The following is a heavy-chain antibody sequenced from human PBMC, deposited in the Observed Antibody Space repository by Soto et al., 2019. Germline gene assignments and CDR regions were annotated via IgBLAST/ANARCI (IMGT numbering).Heavy chain of an antibody. Sequence: GGSLRLSCAASGFTVSTSYMNWVRQAPGKGLEWVSVIYSAGITYYADSVKGRFTISRDNSKNTLYLQINSLRDEDTAVYYCAKERSIYGVVSPFFDNWGQGILVTVSS. D-gene: IGHD3-3*01. CDR2: IYSAGIT. CDR3: AKERSIYGVVSPFFDN. J-gene: IGHJ4*02. CDR1: GFTVSTSY. V-gene: IGHV3-66*01.